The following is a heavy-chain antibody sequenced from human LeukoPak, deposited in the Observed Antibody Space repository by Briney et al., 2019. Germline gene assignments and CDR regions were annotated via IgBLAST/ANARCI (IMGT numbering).Heavy chain of an antibody. CDR1: GFTFDDYA. V-gene: IGHV3-9*01. CDR3: AKDGRYYYYYVDV. Sequence: GRSLRLSCAASGFTFDDYAMHWVRQAPGKGLEWVSGISWNSGSIGYADSVKGRFTISRDNAKNSLYLQMNSLRAEDTALYYCAKDGRYYYYYVDVWGKGTTVTVSS. CDR2: ISWNSGSI. J-gene: IGHJ6*03.